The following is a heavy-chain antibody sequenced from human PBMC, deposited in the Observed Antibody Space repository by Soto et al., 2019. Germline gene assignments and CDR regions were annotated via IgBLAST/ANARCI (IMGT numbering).Heavy chain of an antibody. CDR2: VSRSSSYI. J-gene: IGHJ4*02. Sequence: EVQLVESGGGLVKPGGSLRLSCAASGFTVSGHTINWVRQAPGKGLAWVSSVSRSSSYIYYADSVKGRFTVSRDNAEKSLYLQMNSLRAEDTAIYYCARCMGFDGSGYAFFDSWGQGTLVTVSS. D-gene: IGHD3-10*01. CDR3: ARCMGFDGSGYAFFDS. V-gene: IGHV3-21*01. CDR1: GFTVSGHT.